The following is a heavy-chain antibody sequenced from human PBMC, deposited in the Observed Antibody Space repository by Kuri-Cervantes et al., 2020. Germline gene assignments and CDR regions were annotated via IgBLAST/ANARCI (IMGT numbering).Heavy chain of an antibody. V-gene: IGHV3-30*15. J-gene: IGHJ3*02. D-gene: IGHD6-19*01. CDR1: GFSFSSYA. CDR2: YDESNN. Sequence: GESLKISCAASGFSFSSYAMHWVRQAPGKGLEWVASYDESNNFYADSVKGRFTISRDNSKNTLYLQMSSLRAEDTAVYYCAREDIAVTGNGVFEMWGQGTMVTVSS. CDR3: AREDIAVTGNGVFEM.